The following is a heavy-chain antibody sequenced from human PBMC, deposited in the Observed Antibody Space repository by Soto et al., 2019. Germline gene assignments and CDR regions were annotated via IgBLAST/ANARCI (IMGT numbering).Heavy chain of an antibody. V-gene: IGHV3-30*18. CDR2: ISYDGSNK. D-gene: IGHD2-15*01. CDR1: GFTFSSYG. J-gene: IGHJ4*02. Sequence: PGGSLGLSCAASGFTFSSYGMHWVRQAPGKGLEWVAVISYDGSNKYYADSVKGRFTISRDNSKNTLYLQMNSLRAEDTAVYYCAKDGPLAGSDYWGQGTLVTVSS. CDR3: AKDGPLAGSDY.